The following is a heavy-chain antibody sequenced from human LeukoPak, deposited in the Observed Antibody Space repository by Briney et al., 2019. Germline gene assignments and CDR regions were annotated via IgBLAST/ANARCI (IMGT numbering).Heavy chain of an antibody. D-gene: IGHD5-12*01. CDR2: ISTSSSSK. Sequence: PGGSLRLSCAVSGFTFSSYRMSWVRQAPGKGLEWVSSISTSSSSKYYADSVKGRFTISRDNAKNSLDLQMNSLRAEDTAVYYCAKSYNGYESKPDYWGQGTLVTVSS. J-gene: IGHJ4*02. CDR1: GFTFSSYR. V-gene: IGHV3-21*04. CDR3: AKSYNGYESKPDY.